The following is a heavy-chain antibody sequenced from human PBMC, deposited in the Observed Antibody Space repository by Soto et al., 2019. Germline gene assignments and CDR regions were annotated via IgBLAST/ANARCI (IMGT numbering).Heavy chain of an antibody. J-gene: IGHJ6*02. V-gene: IGHV1-58*01. CDR1: GFTFTSSA. D-gene: IGHD6-19*01. Sequence: SVKVSCKASGFTFTSSAVQWVRQARGQRLEWIGWIVVGSGNTNYAQKFQERVTITRDMSTSTAYMELSSLRSEDTAVYYCAADSGGKWMVPHYGMDVWGQGTTVTVSS. CDR3: AADSGGKWMVPHYGMDV. CDR2: IVVGSGNT.